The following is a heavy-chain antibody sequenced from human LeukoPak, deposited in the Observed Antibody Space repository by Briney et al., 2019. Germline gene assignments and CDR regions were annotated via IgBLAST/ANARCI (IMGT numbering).Heavy chain of an antibody. V-gene: IGHV4-59*01. CDR1: GVSISSYY. CDR3: ARDNWTGAHYYYYMDV. D-gene: IGHD1-20*01. J-gene: IGHJ6*03. CDR2: IYYSGST. Sequence: PSETLSLTCTVSGVSISSYYWSWIRQPPGKGLEWIGYIYYSGSTNYNPSLKSRVTISVDTSKNQFSLKLSSVTAADTAIYYCARDNWTGAHYYYYMDVWGKGTTVTVSS.